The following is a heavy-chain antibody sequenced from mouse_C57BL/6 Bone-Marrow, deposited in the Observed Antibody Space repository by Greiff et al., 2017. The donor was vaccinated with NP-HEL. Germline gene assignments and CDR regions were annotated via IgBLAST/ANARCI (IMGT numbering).Heavy chain of an antibody. Sequence: VQLVESGAELVKPGASVKISCKASGYAFSSYWMNWVKQRPGKGLEWIGQIYPGDGDTNYNGKFKGKATLTADKSSSTAYMQLSSLTSEDSAVYFCARGDCGRRWYFDVWGTGTTVTVSS. V-gene: IGHV1-80*01. CDR3: ARGDCGRRWYFDV. CDR2: IYPGDGDT. CDR1: GYAFSSYW. J-gene: IGHJ1*03. D-gene: IGHD1-1*01.